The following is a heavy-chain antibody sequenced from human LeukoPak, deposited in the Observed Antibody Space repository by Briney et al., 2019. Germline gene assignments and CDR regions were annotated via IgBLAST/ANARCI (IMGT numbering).Heavy chain of an antibody. V-gene: IGHV3-23*01. CDR2: ISGSGGST. Sequence: GGSLRLSCAASGFTVSSNYMSWVRQAPGKGLEWVSAISGSGGSTYYADSVKGRFTISRDNSKNTLYLQMNSLRAEDTAVYYCAKGDYYDSSGSNQDWGQGTLVTVSS. J-gene: IGHJ4*02. CDR1: GFTVSSNY. D-gene: IGHD3-22*01. CDR3: AKGDYYDSSGSNQD.